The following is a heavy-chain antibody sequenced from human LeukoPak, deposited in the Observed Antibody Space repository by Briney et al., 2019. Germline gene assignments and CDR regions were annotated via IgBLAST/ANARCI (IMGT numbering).Heavy chain of an antibody. CDR3: TRLDDMSVVYDYYYVMDV. Sequence: GGSLRLFCAASGHPYNGSDIHWAPQASGKGLEWVGRIKSKTNSYATEYAASVKGRFTISRDDSKNMAYLQMNSLKTEDTAVYDCTRLDDMSVVYDYYYVMDVWGQGTTVTVSS. CDR2: IKSKTNSYAT. J-gene: IGHJ6*02. V-gene: IGHV3-73*01. CDR1: GHPYNGSD. D-gene: IGHD1-1*01.